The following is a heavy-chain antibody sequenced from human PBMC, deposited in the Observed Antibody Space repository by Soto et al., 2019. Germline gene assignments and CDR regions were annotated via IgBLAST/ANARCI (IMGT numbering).Heavy chain of an antibody. D-gene: IGHD1-1*01. J-gene: IGHJ6*02. Sequence: QGLLVQSGADVKKPGASVKVSCKASGYSFTSYGISWVRQAPGQGLEWMGWISGYNGNTNYAQKVQGRVTMTTETSTSTAYMELRSLRSDDTAVYYCARRTRWNDGGYYNYYMVVWGQGPTVTVSS. CDR2: ISGYNGNT. CDR1: GYSFTSYG. CDR3: ARRTRWNDGGYYNYYMVV. V-gene: IGHV1-18*01.